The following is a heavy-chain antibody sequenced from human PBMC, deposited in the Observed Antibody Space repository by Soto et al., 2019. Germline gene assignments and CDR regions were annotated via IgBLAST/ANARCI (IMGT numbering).Heavy chain of an antibody. V-gene: IGHV4-39*01. J-gene: IGHJ4*02. CDR3: ATVASTQFDS. D-gene: IGHD1-1*01. CDR1: GGSISSPSYN. CDR2: FFYGGRT. Sequence: QVQLQQSGPGLLKPSETLSLTCTVSGGSISSPSYNWGWVRQPPGKGPEWIGSFFYGGRTHYSPSLESRLSISVDTARSQVSLILTSVTAADPAVYYCATVASTQFDSWGQGALVVVSS.